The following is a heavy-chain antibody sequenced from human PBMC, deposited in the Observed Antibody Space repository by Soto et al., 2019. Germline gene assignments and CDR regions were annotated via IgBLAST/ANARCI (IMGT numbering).Heavy chain of an antibody. CDR1: GFTFSSYG. Sequence: GGSLRLSCAASGFTFSSYGMHWVRQAPGKGREWVAVISYDGSNKYYADSVKGRFTISRDNSKNTLYLQMNSLRAEDTAVYYCAILRALTAMADDAFDIWGQGTTVTVS. CDR3: AILRALTAMADDAFDI. V-gene: IGHV3-30*03. D-gene: IGHD5-18*01. J-gene: IGHJ3*02. CDR2: ISYDGSNK.